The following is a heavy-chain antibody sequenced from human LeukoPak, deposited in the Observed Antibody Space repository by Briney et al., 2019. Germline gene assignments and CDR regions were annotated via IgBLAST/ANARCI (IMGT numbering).Heavy chain of an antibody. CDR3: TTDWTGTWPFEH. V-gene: IGHV3-15*01. J-gene: IGHJ4*02. D-gene: IGHD3/OR15-3a*01. CDR2: IKNKTDDGTT. CDR1: GFTFSNAW. Sequence: GGSLRLSCAASGFTFSNAWMTWVRQAPGKGLEWVGRIKNKTDDGTTDYAAPVKGRFTISRDDSKNTLYLQMNSLKIEDTAVYFCTTDWTGTWPFEHWGQGTLVTVSS.